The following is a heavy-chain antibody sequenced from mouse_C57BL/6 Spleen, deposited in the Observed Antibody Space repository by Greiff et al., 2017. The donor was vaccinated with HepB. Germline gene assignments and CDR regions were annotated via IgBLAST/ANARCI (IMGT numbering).Heavy chain of an antibody. Sequence: QVQLKQPGAELVKPGASVKLSCKASGYTFTSYWMQWVKQRPGQGLEWIGEIDPSDSYTNYNQKFKGKATLTVDTSSSTAYMQLSSLTSEDSAVYYCARWGTTVEPYFDYWGQGTTLTVSS. D-gene: IGHD1-1*01. V-gene: IGHV1-50*01. CDR3: ARWGTTVEPYFDY. J-gene: IGHJ2*01. CDR2: IDPSDSYT. CDR1: GYTFTSYW.